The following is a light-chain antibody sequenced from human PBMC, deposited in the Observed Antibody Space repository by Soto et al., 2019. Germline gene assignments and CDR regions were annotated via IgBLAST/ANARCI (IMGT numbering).Light chain of an antibody. Sequence: ALTQPASVSGSPGQSITISCTGTSSDVGAYNYVSWYQQQSGKAPKLMIHEVSNRPSGVSNRFSGSKSGNTASLTISGLQAEDEADYYCSSYTTSRAYVFGIGTKVTV. J-gene: IGLJ1*01. V-gene: IGLV2-14*01. CDR1: SSDVGAYNY. CDR2: EVS. CDR3: SSYTTSRAYV.